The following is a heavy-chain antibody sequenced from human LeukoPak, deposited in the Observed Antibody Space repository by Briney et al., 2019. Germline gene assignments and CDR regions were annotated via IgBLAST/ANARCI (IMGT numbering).Heavy chain of an antibody. CDR1: GFTFSSYGFTFSSYG. CDR2: INTDGRTT. Sequence: GGSLRLSCAASGFTFSSYGFTFSSYGMSWVRQAPGKGLVWISRINTDGRTTTYADSVKGRFTISRDNAKNTVHLQMNSLRAEDTAVYYCARDYGGNSGDFDYWGQGTLVTVSS. D-gene: IGHD4-23*01. V-gene: IGHV3-74*01. CDR3: ARDYGGNSGDFDY. J-gene: IGHJ4*02.